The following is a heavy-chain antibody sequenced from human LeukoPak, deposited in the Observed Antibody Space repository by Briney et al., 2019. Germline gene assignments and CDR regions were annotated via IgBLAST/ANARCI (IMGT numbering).Heavy chain of an antibody. CDR1: GFTFTSYA. CDR2: ISGSGARP. CDR3: AKGSLAAGGDY. V-gene: IGHV3-23*01. J-gene: IGHJ4*02. D-gene: IGHD2-15*01. Sequence: GGSLRLSCAASGFTFTSYAMNWVRQAPGRGLEWVSAISGSGARPYYADSVKGRFTISRDNSKNTLYLQMNSLRAEDTAVYYCAKGSLAAGGDYWGQGTLVTVSS.